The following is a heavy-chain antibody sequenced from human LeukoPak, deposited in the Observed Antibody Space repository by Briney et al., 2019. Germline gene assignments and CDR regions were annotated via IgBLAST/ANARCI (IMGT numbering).Heavy chain of an antibody. CDR1: GGSISSSSYY. J-gene: IGHJ3*02. CDR2: TSYSGST. CDR3: ARRGQWPVQCAFDI. V-gene: IGHV4-39*01. Sequence: SETLSLTCTVSGGSISSSSYYWGWIRQPPGKGLEWIGSTSYSGSTFDNPTLKSRVTISVDMSKNQFSLKLSSVTAADTAVYYCARRGQWPVQCAFDIWGQGTMDTVSS. D-gene: IGHD6-19*01.